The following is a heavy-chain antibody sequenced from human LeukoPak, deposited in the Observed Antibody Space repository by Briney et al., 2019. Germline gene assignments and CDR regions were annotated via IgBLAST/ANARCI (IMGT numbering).Heavy chain of an antibody. CDR2: ISGSGGST. Sequence: GGSLRLSCAASGFTFSSYAMSWVRQAPGKGLEWVSAISGSGGSTYYADSVKGRFTISRDNSKNTLYLQMNSLRAEDTAVYYCAKAHQTSTVLYYYYGMDVWGQGTTVTVSS. D-gene: IGHD4-17*01. CDR1: GFTFSSYA. CDR3: AKAHQTSTVLYYYYGMDV. J-gene: IGHJ6*02. V-gene: IGHV3-23*01.